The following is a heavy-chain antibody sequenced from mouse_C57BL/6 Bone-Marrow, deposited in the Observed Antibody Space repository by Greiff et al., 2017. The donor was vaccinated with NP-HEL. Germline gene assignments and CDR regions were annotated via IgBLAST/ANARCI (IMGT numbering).Heavy chain of an antibody. J-gene: IGHJ3*01. V-gene: IGHV5-6*01. Sequence: EVQGVESGGDLVKPGGSLKLSCAASGFTFSSYGMSWVRQTPDKRLEWVATISSGGSYTYYPDSVKGRFTISRDNAKNTLYLQMSSLKSGDTSMYYCARLGNYPWFAYWGQGTLVTVSA. CDR1: GFTFSSYG. D-gene: IGHD2-1*01. CDR2: ISSGGSYT. CDR3: ARLGNYPWFAY.